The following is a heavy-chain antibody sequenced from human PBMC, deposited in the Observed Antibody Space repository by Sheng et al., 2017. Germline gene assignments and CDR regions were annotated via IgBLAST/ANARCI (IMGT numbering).Heavy chain of an antibody. CDR3: ARDKGGNGYHFA. Sequence: QIHLAQSGAEVRKPGSSVKLSCKASGGTFSNNGISWVRQAPGQGLEWMGGTSPMPGKTNYAQKFQGRVTISADKSTSTDYMELSSLRAEDTALYYCARDKGGNGYHFAWSQGTLVIVSS. CDR1: GGTFSNNG. J-gene: IGHJ4*02. CDR2: TSPMPGKT. D-gene: IGHD5-12*01. V-gene: IGHV1-69*04.